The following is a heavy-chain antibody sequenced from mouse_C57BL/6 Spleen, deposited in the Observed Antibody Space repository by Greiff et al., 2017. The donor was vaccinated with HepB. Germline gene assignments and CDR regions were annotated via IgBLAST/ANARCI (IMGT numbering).Heavy chain of an antibody. CDR1: GYSITSGYY. J-gene: IGHJ2*01. Sequence: EVQLQQSGPGLVKPSQSLSLTCSVTGYSITSGYYWNWIRQFPGNKLEWMGYISYDGSNNYNPSLKNRISITRDTSKNQFFLKLNSVTTEDTATYYCAREGPLITTVVAQFDYWGQGTTLTVSS. V-gene: IGHV3-6*01. CDR3: AREGPLITTVVAQFDY. D-gene: IGHD1-1*01. CDR2: ISYDGSN.